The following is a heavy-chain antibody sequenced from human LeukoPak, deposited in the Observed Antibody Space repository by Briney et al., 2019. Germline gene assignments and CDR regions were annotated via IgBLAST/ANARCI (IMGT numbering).Heavy chain of an antibody. V-gene: IGHV3-7*01. D-gene: IGHD3-10*01. CDR3: ATNEGELLKS. J-gene: IGHJ5*02. Sequence: QSGGSLRLSCAASGMTFSNFWMTWVRQAPGKGLEWVANINQDGNDKYYVDSVKGRFTMSRDNAKNSLYLQMSSLRAEDTAVYYCATNEGELLKSWGQGTLVTVSS. CDR2: INQDGNDK. CDR1: GMTFSNFW.